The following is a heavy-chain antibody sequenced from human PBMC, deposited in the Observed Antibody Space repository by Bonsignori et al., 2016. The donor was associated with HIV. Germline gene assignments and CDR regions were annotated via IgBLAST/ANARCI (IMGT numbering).Heavy chain of an antibody. Sequence: WVRQAPGQGLEWMGGIIPIFGTANYAQKFQGRVTITADESTSTAYMELSSLRSEDTAVYYCARAPVYKGTYYYYMDVWGKGTTVTVSS. J-gene: IGHJ6*03. CDR2: IIPIFGTA. V-gene: IGHV1-69*01. D-gene: IGHD1-1*01. CDR3: ARAPVYKGTYYYYMDV.